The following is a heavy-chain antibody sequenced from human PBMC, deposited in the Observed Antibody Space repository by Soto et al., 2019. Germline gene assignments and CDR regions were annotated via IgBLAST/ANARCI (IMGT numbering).Heavy chain of an antibody. J-gene: IGHJ4*02. CDR1: GGSFSGYY. V-gene: IGHV4-34*01. D-gene: IGHD2-8*02. CDR3: ARDNLTGLFDY. Sequence: SETLSLTCAVYGGSFSGYYWTWIRQPPGTGLEWIGEINHSGSTNYNPSLKSRVTISVDTSKNQFSLKLTSVTAADAAVYYCARDNLTGLFDYWGQGTLVTVYS. CDR2: INHSGST.